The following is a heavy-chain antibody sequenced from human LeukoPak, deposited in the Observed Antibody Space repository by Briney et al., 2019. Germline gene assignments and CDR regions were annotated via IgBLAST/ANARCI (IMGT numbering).Heavy chain of an antibody. CDR2: IYYTGST. Sequence: PSETLSLTCTVSGVSISDYYWSWVRQPPGKGLEWIGYIYYTGSTDYNPSLKSRVTMSVDTSKNQFSLNLRSETATDTAVYYCARRTYYDTLTGYNYWYFDLWGRGTLVTVSS. J-gene: IGHJ2*01. CDR1: GVSISDYY. D-gene: IGHD3-9*01. V-gene: IGHV4-59*01. CDR3: ARRTYYDTLTGYNYWYFDL.